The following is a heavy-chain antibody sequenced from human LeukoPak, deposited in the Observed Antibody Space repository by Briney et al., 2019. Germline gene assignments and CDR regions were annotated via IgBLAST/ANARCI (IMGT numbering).Heavy chain of an antibody. D-gene: IGHD2-21*02. CDR3: ARSGVVVTAIRSEWYFDY. Sequence: SETLSLTCSVSGVSIFSYYWSWIRQPPGKGLEWIGYIYYSGSTNYNPSLKSRVTISVDTSKNQFSLKLSSVTAADTAVYYCARSGVVVTAIRSEWYFDYWGQGTLVTVSS. CDR1: GVSIFSYY. J-gene: IGHJ4*02. V-gene: IGHV4-59*08. CDR2: IYYSGST.